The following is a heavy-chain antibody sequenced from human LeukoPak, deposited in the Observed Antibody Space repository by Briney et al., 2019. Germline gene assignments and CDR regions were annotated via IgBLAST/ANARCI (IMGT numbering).Heavy chain of an antibody. Sequence: SGTLSLTCAVSGGPISSSNWWSWVRQPPGKGLEWIGEIYHSGSTNYNPSLKSRVTISVDTSKNQFSLKLSSVTAADTAVYYCAREMNYDYVWGSYSNYFDYWGQGTLVTVSS. CDR2: IYHSGST. D-gene: IGHD3-16*01. CDR3: AREMNYDYVWGSYSNYFDY. V-gene: IGHV4-4*02. CDR1: GGPISSSNW. J-gene: IGHJ4*02.